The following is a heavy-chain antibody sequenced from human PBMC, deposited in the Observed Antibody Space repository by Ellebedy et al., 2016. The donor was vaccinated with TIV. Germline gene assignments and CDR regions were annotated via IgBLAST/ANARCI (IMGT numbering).Heavy chain of an antibody. CDR3: AAGSREYWFDP. J-gene: IGHJ5*02. V-gene: IGHV3-21*01. CDR2: ISSDSSDL. CDR1: GFSFSSYM. Sequence: GESLKISCAASGFSFSSYMMKWVRQAPGKAPAWVSSISSDSSDLSYADSGKGRFTISRENAKNLLYLQMNNLGVEDTAVYYCAAGSREYWFDPWGQGTLVTVSS. D-gene: IGHD3-10*01.